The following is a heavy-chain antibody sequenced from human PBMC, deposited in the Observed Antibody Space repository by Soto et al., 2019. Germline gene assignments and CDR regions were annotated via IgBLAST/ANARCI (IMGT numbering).Heavy chain of an antibody. V-gene: IGHV1-2*04. CDR2: INPKSGGT. CDR3: ARDDCSGGSCYRPLDY. CDR1: GYSFTDYH. D-gene: IGHD2-15*01. Sequence: ASVKVSCKASGYSFTDYHIHWVRQAPGQGLEWLGRINPKSGGTSTAQKFQGWVTMTRDRSISTVYMELTRLRSDDTAVYYCARDDCSGGSCYRPLDYWGQGTLVTVSS. J-gene: IGHJ4*02.